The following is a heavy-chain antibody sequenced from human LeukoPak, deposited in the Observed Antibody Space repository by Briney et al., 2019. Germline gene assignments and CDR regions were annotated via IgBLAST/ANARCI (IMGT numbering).Heavy chain of an antibody. CDR3: ATDRKGYSYEGRYYFDH. D-gene: IGHD5-18*01. J-gene: IGHJ4*02. V-gene: IGHV3-11*01. Sequence: GGSLRLSCAASGFTFSDYYMSWIRQAPGKGLEWVSYISSSGTTIYYADSVKGRFTISRDNAKNSLFLQMNSLRAEDTAVYYCATDRKGYSYEGRYYFDHWGQGTLVTVSS. CDR2: ISSSGTTI. CDR1: GFTFSDYY.